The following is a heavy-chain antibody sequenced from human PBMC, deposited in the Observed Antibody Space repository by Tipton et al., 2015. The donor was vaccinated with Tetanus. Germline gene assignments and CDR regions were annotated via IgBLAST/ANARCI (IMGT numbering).Heavy chain of an antibody. J-gene: IGHJ4*02. CDR3: ARDIDVPGTTLYFDY. CDR1: GFTFSDYY. CDR2: ITSSGTII. Sequence: QLVQSGGGLVKPGGSLRLSCAASGFTFSDYYLSWIRQAPGKGLEWVSYITSSGTIIHYADSVKGRFTVSRDNAKNSLYLQMNGLRADDTAVYYCARDIDVPGTTLYFDYWGQGTLVTVSS. D-gene: IGHD1-1*01. V-gene: IGHV3-11*01.